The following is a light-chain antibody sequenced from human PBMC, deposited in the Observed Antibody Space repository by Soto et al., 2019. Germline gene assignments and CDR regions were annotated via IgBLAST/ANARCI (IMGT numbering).Light chain of an antibody. CDR2: AAF. Sequence: AIQVTQSPSSLSASVGDRVTITCRASQDIRNDLAWYQQKPGQAPNLLIFAAFNLQSGVPSRFSGSRSGTDFTLTVSSLQPEDFATYYCQQFDDYPFTFGPGTKVDIK. CDR3: QQFDDYPFT. CDR1: QDIRND. J-gene: IGKJ3*01. V-gene: IGKV1-6*01.